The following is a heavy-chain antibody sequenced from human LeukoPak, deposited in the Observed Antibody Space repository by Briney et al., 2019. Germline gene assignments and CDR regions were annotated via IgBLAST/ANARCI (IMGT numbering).Heavy chain of an antibody. D-gene: IGHD2-2*01. J-gene: IGHJ6*02. CDR1: GYTFTSYG. CDR3: AREEGSTSFGPYYYGMDV. CDR2: ISAYNGNT. Sequence: ASVKVSCKASGYTFTSYGISWVRQAPGQGLEWIRWISAYNGNTNYAQKLQGRVTMTTDTFTSTAYMELRSLRSDDTAVYYCAREEGSTSFGPYYYGMDVWGQGATVTVSS. V-gene: IGHV1-18*01.